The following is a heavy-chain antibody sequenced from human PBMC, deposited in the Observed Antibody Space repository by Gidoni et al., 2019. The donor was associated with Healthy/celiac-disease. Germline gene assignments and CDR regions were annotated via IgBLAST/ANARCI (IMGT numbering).Heavy chain of an antibody. CDR2: IYYSGSP. Sequence: QVQLQESGPGLVKPSETLSLTCTVPGGSISSYYWSWIRQPPGKGLEWIGYIYYSGSPNYNPSLKSRVTISVDTSKNQFSLKLSSVTAADTAVYYCARQGVTIFGVVGYNWFDPWGQGTLVTVSS. CDR3: ARQGVTIFGVVGYNWFDP. J-gene: IGHJ5*02. CDR1: GGSISSYY. V-gene: IGHV4-59*08. D-gene: IGHD3-3*01.